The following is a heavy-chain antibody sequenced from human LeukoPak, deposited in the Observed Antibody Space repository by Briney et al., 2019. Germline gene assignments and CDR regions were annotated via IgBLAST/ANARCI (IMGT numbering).Heavy chain of an antibody. CDR2: IRYDGSNK. CDR3: AKDSLQLWPPGYYFDY. V-gene: IGHV3-30*02. Sequence: GGSLRLSCAASGFTFSTYWMSWVRQAPGKGLEWVAFIRYDGSNKYYADSVKGRFTISRDNSKNTLYLQMNSLRAEDTAVYYCAKDSLQLWPPGYYFDYWGQGTLVTVSS. CDR1: GFTFSTYW. D-gene: IGHD5-18*01. J-gene: IGHJ4*02.